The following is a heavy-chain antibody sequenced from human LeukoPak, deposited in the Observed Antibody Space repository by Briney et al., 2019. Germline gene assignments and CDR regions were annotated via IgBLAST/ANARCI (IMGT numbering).Heavy chain of an antibody. D-gene: IGHD5-12*01. CDR1: GGTFSSYA. CDR2: ISAYNGNT. Sequence: ASVKVSCKASGGTFSSYAISWVRQAPGQGLEWMGWISAYNGNTNYAQKLQGRVTMTTDTSTSTAYMELRSLRSDDTAVYYCARVPDSGYDFDYWGQGTLVTVSS. J-gene: IGHJ4*02. CDR3: ARVPDSGYDFDY. V-gene: IGHV1-18*01.